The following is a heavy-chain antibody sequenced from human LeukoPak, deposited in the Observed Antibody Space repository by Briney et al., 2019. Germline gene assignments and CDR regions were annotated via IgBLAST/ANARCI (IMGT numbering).Heavy chain of an antibody. D-gene: IGHD3-22*01. V-gene: IGHV4-59*08. Sequence: TLSLTCAVYGGSFSGYYWSWIRQSPGKGLEWIGYIYESGSTNYNPSLQSRVTMSVDTSKNQFSLKLSSVTAADTAVYYCARHARPYYYDSHLDYWGQGTLVTVSS. J-gene: IGHJ4*02. CDR3: ARHARPYYYDSHLDY. CDR1: GGSFSGYY. CDR2: IYESGST.